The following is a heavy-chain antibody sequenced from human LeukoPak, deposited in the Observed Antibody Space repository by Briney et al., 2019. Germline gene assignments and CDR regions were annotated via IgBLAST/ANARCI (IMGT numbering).Heavy chain of an antibody. D-gene: IGHD6-6*01. J-gene: IGHJ4*02. Sequence: GGSLRLSCAASGFTFSSYAMHWVRQAPGKGLEYVSAISSNGGSTYYANSVKGRFTISRDNSKNTLYLQMGSLRAEDMAVYYCARWGQLAFDYWGQGTLVTVSS. CDR1: GFTFSSYA. V-gene: IGHV3-64*01. CDR3: ARWGQLAFDY. CDR2: ISSNGGST.